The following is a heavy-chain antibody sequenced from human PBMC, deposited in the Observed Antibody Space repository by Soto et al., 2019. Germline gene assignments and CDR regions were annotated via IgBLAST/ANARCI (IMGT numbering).Heavy chain of an antibody. CDR3: ARAGQALLWFGELSRGYYYYYGMDV. CDR2: INRSGST. J-gene: IGHJ6*02. CDR1: GGSFSGYY. V-gene: IGHV4-34*01. Sequence: SETLSLTCAVYGGSFSGYYWSWIRQPPGKGLEWIGEINRSGSTNYNPSLKSRVTISVDTSKNQFSLKLSSVTAADTAVYYCARAGQALLWFGELSRGYYYYYGMDVWGQGTTVTVSS. D-gene: IGHD3-10*01.